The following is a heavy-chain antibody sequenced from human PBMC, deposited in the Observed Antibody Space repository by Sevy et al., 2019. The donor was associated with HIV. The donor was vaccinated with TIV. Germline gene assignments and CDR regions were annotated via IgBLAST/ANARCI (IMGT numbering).Heavy chain of an antibody. D-gene: IGHD3-22*01. Sequence: GGSLRFSCEASGFTVSGNYMAWVRLAPGKGLEWVSLIDSGGSTYYADSVKGRFTISRDNAKNTLYLQMNPLRAEDTAVYFCARDRYYDASGYYYYYYGIDVRGQGTTVTVSS. CDR1: GFTVSGNY. V-gene: IGHV3-66*01. CDR2: IDSGGST. CDR3: ARDRYYDASGYYYYYYGIDV. J-gene: IGHJ6*02.